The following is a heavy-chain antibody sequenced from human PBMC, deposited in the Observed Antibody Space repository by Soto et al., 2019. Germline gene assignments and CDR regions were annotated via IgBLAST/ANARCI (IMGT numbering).Heavy chain of an antibody. V-gene: IGHV4-34*01. Sequence: PSETLSLTCAVYGGSFSGYYWSWIRQPPGKGLEWIGEINHSGSTNYNPSLKSRVTISVDTSKNQFSLKLSSVTAADTAVYYCARGRAQGFGVVIIKRSYYYGMDVWGQGTTVT. D-gene: IGHD3-3*01. J-gene: IGHJ6*02. CDR3: ARGRAQGFGVVIIKRSYYYGMDV. CDR1: GGSFSGYY. CDR2: INHSGST.